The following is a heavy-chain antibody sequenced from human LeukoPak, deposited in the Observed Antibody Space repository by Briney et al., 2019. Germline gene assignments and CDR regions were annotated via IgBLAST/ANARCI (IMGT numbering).Heavy chain of an antibody. V-gene: IGHV3-23*01. CDR3: AKVLRDYYGSGSYFRLYYFDY. J-gene: IGHJ4*02. Sequence: SGGSLRLSCAASGFTFSNYAMNWVRQAPGKGLEWVSAISGSGGSTYSADSVKGRFTISRDNSKNTLYLQMNSLRAEDTAVYYCAKVLRDYYGSGSYFRLYYFDYWGQGTLVTVSS. CDR2: ISGSGGST. D-gene: IGHD3-10*01. CDR1: GFTFSNYA.